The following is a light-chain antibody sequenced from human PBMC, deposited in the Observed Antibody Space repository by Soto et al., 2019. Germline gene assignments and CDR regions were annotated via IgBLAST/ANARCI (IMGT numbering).Light chain of an antibody. V-gene: IGKV1-39*01. J-gene: IGKJ3*01. CDR2: AAS. Sequence: DIQMTQSPSSLSASVGDRVIITCRASQSIRSHLNWYQQKAGQAPKVLIYAASSLQGGVPSRFSGSGSGTDFTLTSKSLQPEDFATYYCQQSFSSPFTFGPGTKVDIK. CDR1: QSIRSH. CDR3: QQSFSSPFT.